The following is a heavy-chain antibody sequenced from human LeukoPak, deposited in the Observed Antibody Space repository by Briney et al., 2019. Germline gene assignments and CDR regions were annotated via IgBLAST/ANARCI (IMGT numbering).Heavy chain of an antibody. CDR1: GYTFSNYG. Sequence: ASVKVSCKASGYTFSNYGISWVRQAPGQGLEWMGWISAYNGNTVYAQKVQGRVTMTTDTSTSTGYVELRSLRSDDTAVYYCARGRDGYNPTADYWGQGTLVTVSS. J-gene: IGHJ4*02. CDR3: ARGRDGYNPTADY. D-gene: IGHD5-24*01. V-gene: IGHV1-18*01. CDR2: ISAYNGNT.